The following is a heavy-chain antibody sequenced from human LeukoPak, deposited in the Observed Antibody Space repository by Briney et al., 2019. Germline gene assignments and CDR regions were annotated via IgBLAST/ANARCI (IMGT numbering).Heavy chain of an antibody. CDR3: AKSGYDYAEYFQH. CDR2: ISGSGGST. V-gene: IGHV3-23*01. Sequence: GGSLRLSCAASGFTFSSYAMSWVRQAPGKGLDWVSAISGSGGSTYYADSVKGRFTISRDNSKNTLYLQINSLRAEDTAVYYCAKSGYDYAEYFQHWGQGTLVTVSS. CDR1: GFTFSSYA. D-gene: IGHD5-12*01. J-gene: IGHJ1*01.